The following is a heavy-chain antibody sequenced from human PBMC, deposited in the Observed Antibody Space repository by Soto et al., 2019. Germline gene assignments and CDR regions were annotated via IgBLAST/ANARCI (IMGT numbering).Heavy chain of an antibody. CDR2: IHAGNGDT. J-gene: IGHJ4*02. CDR1: GYTFTYYS. D-gene: IGHD2-15*01. Sequence: QVQLVQSGAEVKKPGASVKVSCKASGYTFTYYSMHWVRQAPGQRPEWMGWIHAGNGDTRSSQKFQGRVTITRCTSASTACLELSSLRSEDTVVFFCASLCVAAPGSISWGQATLVTVSP. V-gene: IGHV1-3*01. CDR3: ASLCVAAPGSIS.